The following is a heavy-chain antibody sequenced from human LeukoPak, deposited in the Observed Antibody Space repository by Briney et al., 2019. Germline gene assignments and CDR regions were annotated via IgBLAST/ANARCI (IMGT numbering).Heavy chain of an antibody. CDR2: ISSDGSNN. Sequence: GGSLRLSCAASGFNFNSCAMHWVRQAPGKGLEWVAVISSDGSNNYYADSVKGRFTISRDNSKNTLYLQMNSLRAEDTAVYYCAKARSITIFGVVIHPLDYWGQGTLVTVSS. V-gene: IGHV3-30-3*01. CDR3: AKARSITIFGVVIHPLDY. CDR1: GFNFNSCA. D-gene: IGHD3-3*01. J-gene: IGHJ4*02.